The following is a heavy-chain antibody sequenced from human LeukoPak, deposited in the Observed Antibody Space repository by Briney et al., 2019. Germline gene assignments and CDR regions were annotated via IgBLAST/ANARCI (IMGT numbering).Heavy chain of an antibody. CDR3: ARDQRVTGRPDIDY. V-gene: IGHV3-74*03. J-gene: IGHJ4*02. CDR2: ISSDGSST. CDR1: GFTFRNHW. D-gene: IGHD6-6*01. Sequence: GGSLRLSCAASGFTFRNHWMHWVRQTPGKGLVWVSRISSDGSSTTYADSVKGRFTISRDNAKNTLYLQMNNLRAEDTVMYYCARDQRVTGRPDIDYWGQGTLVIVSS.